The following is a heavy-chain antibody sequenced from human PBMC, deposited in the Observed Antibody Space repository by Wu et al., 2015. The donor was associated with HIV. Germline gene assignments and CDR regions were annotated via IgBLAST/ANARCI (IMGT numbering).Heavy chain of an antibody. CDR1: GYTFINHG. CDR3: ARDPPSGSYDVGAY. Sequence: QVQLVQSGAEVKKPGASVKVSCKASGYTFINHGLTWVRQAPGQWLDWMGWINVFDGITTYAQKFQGRVTMTTDTLTNTAYMELRSLRSDDTAVYYCARDPPSGSYDVGAYWGQGTLVTVSS. V-gene: IGHV1-18*01. J-gene: IGHJ4*02. CDR2: INVFDGIT. D-gene: IGHD3-10*01.